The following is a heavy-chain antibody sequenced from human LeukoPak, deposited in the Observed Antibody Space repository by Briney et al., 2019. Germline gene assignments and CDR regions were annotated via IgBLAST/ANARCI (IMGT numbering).Heavy chain of an antibody. CDR3: ARERSYYEFDY. CDR2: IYYSGST. V-gene: IGHV4-39*07. D-gene: IGHD1-26*01. Sequence: SETLSLTCTVSGGSISSSSYYWGWIRQPPGKGLEWIGSIYYSGSTYYNPSLKSRVTTSVDTSKNQFSLKLSSVTAADTAVYYCARERSYYEFDYWGQGTLVTVSS. CDR1: GGSISSSSYY. J-gene: IGHJ4*02.